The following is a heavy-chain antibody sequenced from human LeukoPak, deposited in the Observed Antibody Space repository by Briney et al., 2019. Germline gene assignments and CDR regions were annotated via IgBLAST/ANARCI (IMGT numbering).Heavy chain of an antibody. CDR2: IYYSGST. V-gene: IGHV4-30-4*08. D-gene: IGHD6-19*01. J-gene: IGHJ3*02. CDR3: ASLIAVAGRGDAFDI. Sequence: SETLSLTCTVSGGSISSGDYYWSWIRQPPGKGLEWIGYIYYSGSTYYNPSLKSRVTISVDTSKNQFSLKLSSVTAADTAVYYCASLIAVAGRGDAFDIWGQGTMVTVSS. CDR1: GGSISSGDYY.